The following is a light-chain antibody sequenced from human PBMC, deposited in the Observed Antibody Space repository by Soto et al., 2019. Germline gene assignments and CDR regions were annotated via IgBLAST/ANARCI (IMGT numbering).Light chain of an antibody. CDR2: EVT. CDR1: STDVGSFNL. V-gene: IGLV2-14*02. J-gene: IGLJ1*01. CDR3: SAYTVSRTYV. Sequence: QSALTQPASVSGSPGQSVTISCTGTSTDVGSFNLVSWFQQHPGKAPRLIIYEVTKRPSGVSNRFSGSKSGNTASLTISGLQGEDEADYYCSAYTVSRTYVFGTGTKLTVL.